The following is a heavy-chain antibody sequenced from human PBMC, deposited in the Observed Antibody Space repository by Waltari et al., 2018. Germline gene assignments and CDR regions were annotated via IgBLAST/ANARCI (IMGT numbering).Heavy chain of an antibody. CDR1: GGSVNSVAY. CDR2: IYYSGST. V-gene: IGHV4-30-2*01. J-gene: IGHJ4*02. D-gene: IGHD3-3*01. CDR3: ARGVPKNDFWSGYLSPLFDY. Sequence: QLHLQESGSGLVKPSQTLSLTCAVSGGSVNSVAYWACIRPHPGKGLEWIGYIYYSGSTYYNPSLKSRVTISVDRSKNQFSLKLTSVTAADTAVYYCARGVPKNDFWSGYLSPLFDYWGQGTLVSVSS.